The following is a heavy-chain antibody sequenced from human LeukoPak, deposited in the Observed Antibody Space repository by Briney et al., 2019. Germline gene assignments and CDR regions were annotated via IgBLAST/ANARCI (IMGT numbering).Heavy chain of an antibody. J-gene: IGHJ4*02. Sequence: ASVNVSCKASGYTFPDYAISWVRQAPGQGLEWMGGIIPIFGTANYAQKFQGRVTITTDESTSTAYMELSRLRSDDTAVYYCARGPRSQFNYFDYWGQGTLVTVSS. V-gene: IGHV1-69*05. CDR1: GYTFPDYA. CDR3: ARGPRSQFNYFDY. CDR2: IIPIFGTA.